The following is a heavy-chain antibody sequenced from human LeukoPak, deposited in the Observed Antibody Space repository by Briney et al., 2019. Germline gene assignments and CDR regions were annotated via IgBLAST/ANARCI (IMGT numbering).Heavy chain of an antibody. CDR3: ARCDCSGGSYPLPWFDP. V-gene: IGHV4-59*01. Sequence: PSETLSLTCTVSGGSINNYYWSWIRQSPGKGLEWIGYIYYSGSTNYNPSLKSRVTMSVDTSRNQFSLRLSSVTPADTAVYYCARCDCSGGSYPLPWFDPWGQGTLVTVSS. J-gene: IGHJ5*02. CDR1: GGSINNYY. D-gene: IGHD2-15*01. CDR2: IYYSGST.